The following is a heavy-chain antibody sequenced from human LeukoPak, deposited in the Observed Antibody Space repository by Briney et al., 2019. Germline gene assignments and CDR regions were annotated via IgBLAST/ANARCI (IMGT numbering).Heavy chain of an antibody. CDR1: GFTFSSYA. V-gene: IGHV3-23*01. Sequence: GGSLRLSCAASGFTFSSYALSWVRQAPEKGLGWVSAISGSGYSTYYADSVKGRFTISRDNSKNTLYLQVNSLRAEYTAVYYCAKPPYGNSDYYPFDSWGQGTLVSVSS. J-gene: IGHJ4*02. CDR2: ISGSGYST. D-gene: IGHD3-22*01. CDR3: AKPPYGNSDYYPFDS.